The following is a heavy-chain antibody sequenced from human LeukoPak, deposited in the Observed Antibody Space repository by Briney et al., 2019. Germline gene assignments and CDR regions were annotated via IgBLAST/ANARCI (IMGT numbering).Heavy chain of an antibody. V-gene: IGHV4-38-2*02. CDR2: IYHSGST. J-gene: IGHJ4*02. D-gene: IGHD1-26*01. Sequence: SETLSLTCTVSGYSISSGYYWGWIRQPPGKGLEWIGSIYHSGSTYYNPSLKSRVTISVDTSKNQFSLKLSSVTAADTAVYYCARDSVGATTDYWGQGTLVTVSS. CDR1: GYSISSGYY. CDR3: ARDSVGATTDY.